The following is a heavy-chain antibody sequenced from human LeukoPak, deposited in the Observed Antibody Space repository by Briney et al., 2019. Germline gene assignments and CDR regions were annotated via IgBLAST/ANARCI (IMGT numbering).Heavy chain of an antibody. CDR1: GYSFTSYG. Sequence: GASVKVACMASGYSFTSYGIRWVRQAPGQGLEWMGWIIAEDANTNYAQKIQGRVTMTTETSTSTAYMQLSSLRSEDTAVYYCARDLTTMVRGVIPVADYWGQGTLVTVSS. CDR2: IIAEDANT. D-gene: IGHD3-10*01. J-gene: IGHJ4*02. CDR3: ARDLTTMVRGVIPVADY. V-gene: IGHV1-18*01.